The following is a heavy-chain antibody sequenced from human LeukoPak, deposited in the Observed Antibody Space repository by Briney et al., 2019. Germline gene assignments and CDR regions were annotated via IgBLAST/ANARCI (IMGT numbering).Heavy chain of an antibody. CDR1: GGSISSSSYY. CDR3: ARFQRGYSYVYQSYYFDY. Sequence: SETLSLTCTVSGGSISSSSYYWGWIRQPPGKGLEWIGSIYYSGSTYYNPSLKSRVTISVDTSKNQFSLKLSSVTAADTAVYYCARFQRGYSYVYQSYYFDYWGQGTLVTVSS. V-gene: IGHV4-39*01. J-gene: IGHJ4*02. CDR2: IYYSGST. D-gene: IGHD5-18*01.